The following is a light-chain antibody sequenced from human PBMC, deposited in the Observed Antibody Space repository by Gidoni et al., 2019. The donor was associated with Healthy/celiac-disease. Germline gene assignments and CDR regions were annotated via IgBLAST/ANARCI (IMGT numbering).Light chain of an antibody. CDR3: QQYGSSPYT. J-gene: IGKJ2*01. CDR1: QSVSSSY. CDR2: GAS. Sequence: EIVLTPSPGTLSLSPGERATLSCRASQSVSSSYLAWYQQKPGQAPRLLSYGASSRATGIPDRFSGSGSGTDFTLTISRLEPEDCAVYYCQQYGSSPYTFGQGTKLEIK. V-gene: IGKV3-20*01.